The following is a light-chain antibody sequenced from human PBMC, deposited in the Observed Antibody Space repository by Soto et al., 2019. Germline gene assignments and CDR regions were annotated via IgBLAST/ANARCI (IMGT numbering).Light chain of an antibody. CDR3: QQYNSYSLT. CDR1: QSISSW. V-gene: IGKV1-5*03. Sequence: DIQMTQSPSTLSASVGDRVTITCRASQSISSWLAWYQQKPGKAPKLLIYKASSLESGVPSRFSGSGSGTEFTLTISSLQPDDFAPYYCQQYNSYSLTFDGGTKVEIK. CDR2: KAS. J-gene: IGKJ4*01.